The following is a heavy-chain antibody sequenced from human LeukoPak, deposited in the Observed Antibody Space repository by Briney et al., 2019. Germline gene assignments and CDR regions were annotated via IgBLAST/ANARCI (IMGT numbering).Heavy chain of an antibody. Sequence: SETLSLTCSVSGRSISSYYWRWIRQPPGKGREWVGEINHSGSSNYNPSLKRRVTISVDTSKDQFSLKLSSVTAADTAVYYCATYSGSSALYAFDIWGQGTMVTVSS. CDR1: GRSISSYY. CDR2: INHSGSS. CDR3: ATYSGSSALYAFDI. V-gene: IGHV4-34*01. D-gene: IGHD1-26*01. J-gene: IGHJ3*02.